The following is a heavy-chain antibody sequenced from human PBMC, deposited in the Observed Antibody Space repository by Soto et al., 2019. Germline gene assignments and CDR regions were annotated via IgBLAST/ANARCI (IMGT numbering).Heavy chain of an antibody. J-gene: IGHJ4*02. Sequence: EVQLLESGGGLVQPGGSLRLSCAASGFTFSSYAMSWVRQAPGKGLEWVSAISGSGGSTYYADSVKGRFTISRDNSKNTQYLQMNSLRAADTAVYYCAKENGYSSSWFEFDYWGQGTLVTVSS. CDR2: ISGSGGST. CDR3: AKENGYSSSWFEFDY. V-gene: IGHV3-23*01. D-gene: IGHD6-13*01. CDR1: GFTFSSYA.